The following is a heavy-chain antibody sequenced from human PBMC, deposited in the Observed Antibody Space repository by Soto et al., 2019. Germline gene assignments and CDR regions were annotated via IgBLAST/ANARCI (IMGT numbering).Heavy chain of an antibody. D-gene: IGHD4-17*01. Sequence: VKVSCKASGYTFTSYGISWVRQAPGQGLEWMGWISIYNGNTNYAQKLQGRVTMTTDTSTSTAYMELRSLRSDDTAVYYCARDVRSHDYGHYYYGMDVWGQGTTVTV. CDR1: GYTFTSYG. V-gene: IGHV1-18*01. CDR3: ARDVRSHDYGHYYYGMDV. J-gene: IGHJ6*02. CDR2: ISIYNGNT.